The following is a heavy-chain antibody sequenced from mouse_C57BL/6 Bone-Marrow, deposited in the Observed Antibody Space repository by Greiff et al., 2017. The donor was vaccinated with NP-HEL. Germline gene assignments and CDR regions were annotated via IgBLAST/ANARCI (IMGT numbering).Heavy chain of an antibody. CDR2: IYPGSGST. CDR1: GYTFTSYW. CDR3: ARGLDSSGIFDY. Sequence: QVQLQLPGAELVKPGASVKMSCKASGYTFTSYWITWVKQRPGQGLEWIGDIYPGSGSTNYNEKFKSKATLTVDTSSSTAYMQLSSLTSEDSAVYYCARGLDSSGIFDYWGQGTTLTVSS. D-gene: IGHD3-2*02. V-gene: IGHV1-55*01. J-gene: IGHJ2*01.